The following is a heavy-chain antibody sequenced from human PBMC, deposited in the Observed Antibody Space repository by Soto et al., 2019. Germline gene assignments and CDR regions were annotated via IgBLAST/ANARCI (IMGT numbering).Heavy chain of an antibody. J-gene: IGHJ4*02. Sequence: GGSLRLSCAASGFTFTNVAITWLRQAPGKGLEWVPTITDSGGSTDYADSVKGRFTISRDNSKSSLYLQMNNLRADDAAVYYCAKLYWNPRYFDYWGQRARVTVSS. CDR1: GFTFTNVA. CDR2: ITDSGGST. CDR3: AKLYWNPRYFDY. V-gene: IGHV3-23*01. D-gene: IGHD1-1*01.